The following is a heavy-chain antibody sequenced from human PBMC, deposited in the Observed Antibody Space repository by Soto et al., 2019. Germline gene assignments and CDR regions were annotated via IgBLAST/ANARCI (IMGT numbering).Heavy chain of an antibody. CDR2: ISDSGSST. CDR1: GFTFSSYA. Sequence: EVQLLQSGGGLVQPGGSLRLSCAASGFTFSSYAMSWVRQAPGKGLEWVSAISDSGSSTNYADSVKGRFTISRDNSKNTLFLQIHSLRAEDTAIYYCAKVGGGRYYYSIDVWGKGTTVNVSS. CDR3: AKVGGGRYYYSIDV. D-gene: IGHD2-15*01. V-gene: IGHV3-23*01. J-gene: IGHJ6*03.